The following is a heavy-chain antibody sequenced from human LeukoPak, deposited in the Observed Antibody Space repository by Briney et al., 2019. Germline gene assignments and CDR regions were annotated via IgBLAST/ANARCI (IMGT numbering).Heavy chain of an antibody. CDR3: DRFNAQLWFGFDY. CDR1: GGSISSSSYY. CDR2: IYYSGST. J-gene: IGHJ4*02. D-gene: IGHD5-18*01. V-gene: IGHV4-39*07. Sequence: SETLSLTCTVSGGSISSSSYYWGWIRQPPGKGLEWIGSIYYSGSTYYNPSLKSRVTISVDTSKNQFFLKLSSVTAADTAVYYCDRFNAQLWFGFDYWGQGTLVTVSS.